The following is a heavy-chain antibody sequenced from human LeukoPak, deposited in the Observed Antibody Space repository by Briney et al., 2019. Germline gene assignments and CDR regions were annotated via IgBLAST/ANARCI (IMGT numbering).Heavy chain of an antibody. CDR1: GFTFSSYS. D-gene: IGHD3-3*01. V-gene: IGHV3-48*01. J-gene: IGHJ4*02. CDR3: ARAYYDFRSGYFNY. CDR2: ISSSSSTI. Sequence: PGGSLRLSCAASGFTFSSYSMNWVRQAPGKGLEWVSYISSSSSTIYYADSVKGRFTISRDNAKNSLYLQMNSLRAEDTAVYYCARAYYDFRSGYFNYWGQGTLVTVSS.